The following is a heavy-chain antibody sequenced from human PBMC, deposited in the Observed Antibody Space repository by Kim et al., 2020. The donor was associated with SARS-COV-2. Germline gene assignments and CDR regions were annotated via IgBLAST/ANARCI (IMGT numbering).Heavy chain of an antibody. J-gene: IGHJ6*02. Sequence: RFTISRHNSKNTLYLQMNSLRAEDTAVYYCARDQQLVENPYSYYYGMDVWGQGTTVTVSS. V-gene: IGHV3-53*04. D-gene: IGHD6-13*01. CDR3: ARDQQLVENPYSYYYGMDV.